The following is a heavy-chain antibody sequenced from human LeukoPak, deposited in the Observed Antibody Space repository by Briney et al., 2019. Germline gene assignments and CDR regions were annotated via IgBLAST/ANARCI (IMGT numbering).Heavy chain of an antibody. CDR2: IRNRGNT. D-gene: IGHD5-12*01. CDR1: GDSINSAGDV. CDR3: ARQYDYLFDP. V-gene: IGHV4-31*03. J-gene: IGHJ5*02. Sequence: PSETLSLTCSVSGDSINSAGDVWGWPRQLPGKGLEWIGYIRNRGNTNYNPSLKSRITMSIDRSKNQFSLNVISVTAADTAVYYCARQYDYLFDPWGRGTLVTVSS.